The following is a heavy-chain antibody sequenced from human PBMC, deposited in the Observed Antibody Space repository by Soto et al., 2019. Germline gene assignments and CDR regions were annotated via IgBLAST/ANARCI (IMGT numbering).Heavy chain of an antibody. J-gene: IGHJ6*02. V-gene: IGHV3-30*18. CDR3: AKDGYCSGGSCYRPLDYYGMDV. CDR1: GFTFSSYG. D-gene: IGHD2-15*01. Sequence: QVQLVESGGGVVQPGRSLRLSCAASGFTFSSYGMHWVRQAPGKGLEWVAVISYDGSNKYYADSVKGRFTISRDNSKNTLYLQMNSLRAEDTAVYYCAKDGYCSGGSCYRPLDYYGMDVWGQGTTVTVSS. CDR2: ISYDGSNK.